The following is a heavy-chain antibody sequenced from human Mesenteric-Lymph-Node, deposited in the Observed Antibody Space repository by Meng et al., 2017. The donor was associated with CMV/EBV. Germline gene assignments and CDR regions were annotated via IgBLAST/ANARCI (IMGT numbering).Heavy chain of an antibody. J-gene: IGHJ5*02. CDR3: ARAVSCSTTSCYMYNWFDP. V-gene: IGHV1-8*02. Sequence: ASVKVSCKASGYTFTSYDINWVRQATGQGLEWMGWMNPNSGNIDYAQKFQGRVTMTTDTSTTTAYMELRSLRSDDTAVYYCARAVSCSTTSCYMYNWFDPWGQGTLVTVSS. CDR2: MNPNSGNI. CDR1: GYTFTSYD. D-gene: IGHD2-2*02.